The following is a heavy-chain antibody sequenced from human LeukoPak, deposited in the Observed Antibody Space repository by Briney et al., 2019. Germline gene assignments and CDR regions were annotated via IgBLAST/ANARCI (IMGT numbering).Heavy chain of an antibody. Sequence: PSETLSLTCGVSGYAISSGYFWGWIRQPPGKGLEWIGTIYHSGSTYYNPSLKSRVTISVDTSKNQFSLELSSVTAADTAVYYCARGYSSSWYFNWFDPWGQGTLVTVSS. J-gene: IGHJ5*02. D-gene: IGHD6-13*01. V-gene: IGHV4-38-2*01. CDR1: GYAISSGYF. CDR3: ARGYSSSWYFNWFDP. CDR2: IYHSGST.